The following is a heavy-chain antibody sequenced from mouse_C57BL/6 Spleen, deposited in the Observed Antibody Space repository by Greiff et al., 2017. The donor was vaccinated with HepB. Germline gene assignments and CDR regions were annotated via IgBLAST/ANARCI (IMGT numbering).Heavy chain of an antibody. V-gene: IGHV1-64*01. D-gene: IGHD1-1*01. CDR1: GYTFTSYW. CDR2: IHPNSGST. Sequence: VQLQQPGAELVKPGASVKLSCKASGYTFTSYWMHWVKQRPGQGLEWIGMIHPNSGSTNYNEKFKSKATLTVDKSSRTAYMKLSSLTSEDSAVYYCARGYYYGSSHWYFDVWGTGTTVTVSS. CDR3: ARGYYYGSSHWYFDV. J-gene: IGHJ1*03.